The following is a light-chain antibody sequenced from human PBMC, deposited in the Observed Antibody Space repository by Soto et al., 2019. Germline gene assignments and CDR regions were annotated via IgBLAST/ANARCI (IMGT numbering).Light chain of an antibody. CDR3: CAFAGTYLV. V-gene: IGLV2-11*01. J-gene: IGLJ3*02. CDR1: SSDLGAYNY. Sequence: QSVLTQPRSVSESPGQSVTISCTGTSSDLGAYNYVSWYQQHPGKAPKLIIYDVIKRPSGVPDRFSGSKSGNTASLTISGLQDEDDSDYYCCAFAGTYLVFGGGTKLTVL. CDR2: DVI.